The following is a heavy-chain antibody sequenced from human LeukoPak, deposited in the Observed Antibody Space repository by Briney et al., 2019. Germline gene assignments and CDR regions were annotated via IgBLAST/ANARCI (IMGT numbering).Heavy chain of an antibody. J-gene: IGHJ5*02. Sequence: PGGSLRLSCAASGFTVSSNYMSWVRQAPGKGLEWVSVIYSGGSTYYADSVKGRFTISRDNSNNTLYLQMNSLRAEDTAVYYCARERYGSGSTLFDPWGQGTLVTVSS. CDR3: ARERYGSGSTLFDP. D-gene: IGHD3-10*01. CDR1: GFTVSSNY. CDR2: IYSGGST. V-gene: IGHV3-66*01.